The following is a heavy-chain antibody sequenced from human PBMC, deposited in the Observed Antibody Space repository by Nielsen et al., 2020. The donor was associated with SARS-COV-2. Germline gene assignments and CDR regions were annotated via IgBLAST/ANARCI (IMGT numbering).Heavy chain of an antibody. D-gene: IGHD6-19*01. CDR2: ISDSSSYT. V-gene: IGHV3-11*06. Sequence: GGSLRLSCAASGFTFDDYGMSWVRQAPGKGLEWVSYISDSSSYTNYAESVKGRFTISRDNAKNSLYLQMSSLRDEDTAVYYCARDLQWPIDYWGQGTLVTVSS. CDR3: ARDLQWPIDY. CDR1: GFTFDDYG. J-gene: IGHJ4*02.